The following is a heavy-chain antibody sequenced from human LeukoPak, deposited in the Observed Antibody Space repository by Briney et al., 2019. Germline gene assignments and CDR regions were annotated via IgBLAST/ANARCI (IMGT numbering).Heavy chain of an antibody. CDR2: IYYSGST. V-gene: IGHV4-59*01. Sequence: SETLSLTCSVSTGSISSDYWGWIRQPPGKGLEWFGYIYYSGSTNYNPSLKSRVTISVDTSKNQFSLKLSSVTAADTAVYYCAGARDGYNWGYSGYWGQGTLVTVSS. CDR1: TGSISSDY. D-gene: IGHD5-24*01. J-gene: IGHJ4*02. CDR3: AGARDGYNWGYSGY.